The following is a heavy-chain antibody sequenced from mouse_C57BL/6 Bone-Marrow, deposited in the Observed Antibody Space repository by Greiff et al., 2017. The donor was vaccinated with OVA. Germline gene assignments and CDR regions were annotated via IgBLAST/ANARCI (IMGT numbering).Heavy chain of an antibody. CDR2: INYDGSST. CDR3: ARVLITTVVATDYFDY. J-gene: IGHJ2*01. Sequence: EVKVVESEGGLVQPGSSMKLSCTASGFTFSDYYMAWVRQVPEKGLEWVANINYDGSSTYYLDSLKSRFIISRDNAKNILYLQMSSLKSEDTATYYCARVLITTVVATDYFDYWGQGTTLTVSS. CDR1: GFTFSDYY. V-gene: IGHV5-16*01. D-gene: IGHD1-1*01.